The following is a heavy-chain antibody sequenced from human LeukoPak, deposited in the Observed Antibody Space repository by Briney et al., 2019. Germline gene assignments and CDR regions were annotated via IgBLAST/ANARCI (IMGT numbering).Heavy chain of an antibody. J-gene: IGHJ4*02. CDR1: GFTFSTTA. CDR2: ISGSGDNTVMSGSGENT. V-gene: IGHV3-23*01. CDR3: AKDSALLTDSSFDY. D-gene: IGHD3-22*01. Sequence: PGGSLRLSCAASGFTFSTTAMGWVRQAPGKGLEWLSVISGSGDNTVMSGSGENTYYADSVEGRFTISRDNSKNTLYLQMNSLRAEDTAVYYCAKDSALLTDSSFDYWGQGTLVTVSS.